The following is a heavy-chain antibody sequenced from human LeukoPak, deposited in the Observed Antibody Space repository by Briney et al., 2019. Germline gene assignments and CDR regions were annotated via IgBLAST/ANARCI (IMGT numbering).Heavy chain of an antibody. J-gene: IGHJ4*02. V-gene: IGHV3-30*02. CDR3: AKDPLGRNGGYL. D-gene: IGHD4-23*01. Sequence: GGSLRLSFAASGFRFNDYGMHWIRQAPGKGLEWVAFIRFDGGVSGDYYGKSVKGRFTISRDNSKDTLYLQMKSLRPEDSAVYYCAKDPLGRNGGYLGGQGTLVIVSS. CDR1: GFRFNDYG. CDR2: IRFDGGVSGD.